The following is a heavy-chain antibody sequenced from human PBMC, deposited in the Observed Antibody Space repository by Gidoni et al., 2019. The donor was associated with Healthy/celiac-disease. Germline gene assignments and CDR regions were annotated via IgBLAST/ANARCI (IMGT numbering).Heavy chain of an antibody. D-gene: IGHD1-26*01. Sequence: QVTLKESGPVLVKPTETLTLTCTVSGFSLSNARMGVGWIRQPPGKALDWLAHIFTNDEKSYSTSLKSRLTISKDTSKSQVVLTMTNMDPVDTATYYCARIPGEWELLHYAFDIWGQGTMVTVSS. J-gene: IGHJ3*02. CDR3: ARIPGEWELLHYAFDI. V-gene: IGHV2-26*01. CDR2: IFTNDEK. CDR1: GFSLSNARMG.